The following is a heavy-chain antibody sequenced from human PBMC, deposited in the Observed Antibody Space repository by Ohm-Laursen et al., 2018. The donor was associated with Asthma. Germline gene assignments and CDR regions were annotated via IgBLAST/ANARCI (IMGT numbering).Heavy chain of an antibody. D-gene: IGHD3-3*01. Sequence: SLRLSCAASGFTFSSHGMHWVRQAPGKGLEWVAVIWYDGSNKYYADSVKGRFTISRDDSKNTLYLQMNSLRPDDTAVYYCARDVMEWYLPAFDFWGQGTLVTVSS. V-gene: IGHV3-33*01. J-gene: IGHJ4*02. CDR2: IWYDGSNK. CDR1: GFTFSSHG. CDR3: ARDVMEWYLPAFDF.